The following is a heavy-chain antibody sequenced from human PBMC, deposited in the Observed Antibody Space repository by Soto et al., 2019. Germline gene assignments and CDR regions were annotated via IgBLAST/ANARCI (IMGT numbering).Heavy chain of an antibody. CDR2: ISWNSGSI. Sequence: GGSLRLSCAASGFTFDDYAMHWVRQAPGKGLEWVSGISWNSGSIGYADSVKGRFTISRDNAKNSLYLQMNSLRAEDTALYYCAKDMWFEAAVAGTCIDYWGQGTLVTVSS. D-gene: IGHD6-19*01. CDR3: AKDMWFEAAVAGTCIDY. V-gene: IGHV3-9*01. CDR1: GFTFDDYA. J-gene: IGHJ4*02.